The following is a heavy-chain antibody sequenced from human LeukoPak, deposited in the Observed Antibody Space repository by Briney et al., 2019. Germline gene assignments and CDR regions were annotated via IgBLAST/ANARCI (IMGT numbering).Heavy chain of an antibody. CDR1: GFTFKLYW. D-gene: IGHD2-15*01. Sequence: GGSLRLSCAASGFTFKLYWMHWVRQVPGKRPVWVSRINDDGSDTIYADSVRGRFTISRDDAKNTVYLQMNNLRAEDTAVYYCVRGGPSTWSWGQGTLVTVSS. CDR2: INDDGSDT. J-gene: IGHJ5*02. V-gene: IGHV3-74*01. CDR3: VRGGPSTWS.